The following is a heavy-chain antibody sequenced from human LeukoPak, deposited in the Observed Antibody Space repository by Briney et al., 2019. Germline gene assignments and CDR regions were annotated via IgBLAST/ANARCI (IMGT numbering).Heavy chain of an antibody. D-gene: IGHD3-10*01. CDR3: AMSYYGSVY. J-gene: IGHJ4*02. V-gene: IGHV3-74*01. Sequence: PGGSLRLSCAASGFTFSRYWMHWVRQGPGKGLVWVSRINSDGSSTTYADSVKGRFTISRDNAKNTLYLQMNSLRAEDTAVYYCAMSYYGSVYWGQGTLVTVSS. CDR1: GFTFSRYW. CDR2: INSDGSST.